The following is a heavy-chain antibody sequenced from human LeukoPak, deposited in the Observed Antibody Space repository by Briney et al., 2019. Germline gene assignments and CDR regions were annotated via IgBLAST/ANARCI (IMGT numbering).Heavy chain of an antibody. CDR1: GGSISTYS. CDR2: IYYSGTT. D-gene: IGHD3-22*01. V-gene: IGHV4-59*08. J-gene: IGHJ4*02. CDR3: ARLDSSGYYVDY. Sequence: PSETLSLTCTVSGGSISTYSWSWIRQPPGKGLEWIGYIYYSGTTNYNSSLKSRVTISVDTSKNQFSLKLSYVTAADTAVYYCARLDSSGYYVDYWGQGTLVTVSS.